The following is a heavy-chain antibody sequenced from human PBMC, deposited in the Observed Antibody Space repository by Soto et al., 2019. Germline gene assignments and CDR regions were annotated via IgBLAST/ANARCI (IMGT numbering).Heavy chain of an antibody. J-gene: IGHJ5*02. CDR1: GGSISSYY. D-gene: IGHD6-13*01. CDR3: ARDLGYSSSWYWFDP. CDR2: IYYSGST. V-gene: IGHV4-59*01. Sequence: SETLSLTCTVSGGSISSYYWSWIRQPPGKGLEWIGYIYYSGSTNYNPSLKSRVTISVDTSKNQFSLKLSSVTAADTVVYYCARDLGYSSSWYWFDPWGQGTLVTVSS.